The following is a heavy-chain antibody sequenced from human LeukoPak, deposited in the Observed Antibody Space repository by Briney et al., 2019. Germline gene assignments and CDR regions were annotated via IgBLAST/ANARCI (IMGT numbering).Heavy chain of an antibody. V-gene: IGHV3-74*01. CDR2: INHDGTAT. CDR3: ATVSEY. J-gene: IGHJ4*02. CDR1: GFTFSSYS. Sequence: GGSLRLSCAASGFTFSSYSMNWVRQAPGKGLEWVSGINHDGTATYYADSVKGRFTISRDNAKNTVYLQMNGLRAEDTSVYFCATVSEYWGQGTLVTVSS.